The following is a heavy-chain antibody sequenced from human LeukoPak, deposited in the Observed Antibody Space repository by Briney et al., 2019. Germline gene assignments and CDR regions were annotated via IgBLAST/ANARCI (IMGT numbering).Heavy chain of an antibody. CDR3: ARADYYETSGPFGY. CDR1: GFTFSSHG. V-gene: IGHV3-21*01. Sequence: PGGSLRLSCAGSGFTFSSHGMNWVRQAPGKGLEWVSFISYNSKYIFYADSVKGRFTISRDNAKNSLYLQMNSLRAEDTAVYYCARADYYETSGPFGYWGQGTLVIVSS. D-gene: IGHD3-22*01. J-gene: IGHJ4*02. CDR2: ISYNSKYI.